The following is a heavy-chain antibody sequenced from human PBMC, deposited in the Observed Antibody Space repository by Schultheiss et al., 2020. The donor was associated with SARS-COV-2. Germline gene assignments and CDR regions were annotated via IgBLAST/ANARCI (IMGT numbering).Heavy chain of an antibody. CDR3: AREGPGTFGY. CDR1: GFTFSSYD. Sequence: GGSLRLSCAASGFTFSSYDMKWVRQAPGKGLEWVSSIGSSSGYIYYEDSVKGRFTISRDNAKNSLYLQMNSLRAEDTAVYYCAREGPGTFGYWGQGTLVTVSS. D-gene: IGHD6-13*01. J-gene: IGHJ4*02. CDR2: IGSSSGYI. V-gene: IGHV3-21*01.